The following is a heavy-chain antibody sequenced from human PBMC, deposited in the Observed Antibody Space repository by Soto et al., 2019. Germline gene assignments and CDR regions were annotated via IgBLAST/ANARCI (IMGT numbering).Heavy chain of an antibody. Sequence: PGGSLRLSCAASGFTFSAFNMSWIRQAPGKGLEWVSYTTNSSGTIYYADSVKGRFTISRDNAKKSLYLQMNSLRAEDTAVYYCARVSPYGDYGSGFDYWGQGTLVTVSS. CDR3: ARVSPYGDYGSGFDY. CDR1: GFTFSAFN. CDR2: TTNSSGTI. V-gene: IGHV3-11*04. D-gene: IGHD4-17*01. J-gene: IGHJ4*02.